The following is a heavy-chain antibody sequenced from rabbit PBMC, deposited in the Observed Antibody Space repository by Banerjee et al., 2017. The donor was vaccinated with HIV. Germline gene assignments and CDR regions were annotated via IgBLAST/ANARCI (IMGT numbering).Heavy chain of an antibody. CDR2: INTSSGNT. Sequence: QEQLEESGGGLVQPEGSLTLTCTASGFSFSNKYVMCWVRQAPGKGLEWIACINTSSGNTVYANWAKGRFTISETSSTTVTLQMTSLTAADTATYFCAREYSSGWGHFNLWGPGTLVTVS. CDR1: GFSFSNKYV. J-gene: IGHJ4*01. V-gene: IGHV1S45*01. D-gene: IGHD4-1*01. CDR3: AREYSSGWGHFNL.